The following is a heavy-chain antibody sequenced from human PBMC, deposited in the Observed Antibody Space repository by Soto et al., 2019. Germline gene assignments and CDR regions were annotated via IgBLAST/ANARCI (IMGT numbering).Heavy chain of an antibody. CDR1: GGTFSSYA. CDR2: IIPIFGTA. J-gene: IGHJ6*02. D-gene: IGHD2-2*01. V-gene: IGHV1-69*13. CDR3: ARDRYCSSTSCGMDV. Sequence: ASVKVSCKASGGTFSSYAISWVRQAPGQGLEWMGGIIPIFGTANYAQKFQGRVTITADESTSTAYMELSSLRSEDTAVYYCARDRYCSSTSCGMDVWGQGTTVTVSS.